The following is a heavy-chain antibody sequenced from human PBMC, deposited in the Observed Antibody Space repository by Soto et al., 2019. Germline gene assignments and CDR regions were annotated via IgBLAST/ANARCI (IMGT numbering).Heavy chain of an antibody. D-gene: IGHD2-8*01. V-gene: IGHV4-39*01. J-gene: IGHJ6*02. Sequence: PSETLSLTCTVSGGSISSSSYYWGWIRQPPGKGLEWIGSIYYSGSTYYNPSLKSRVTISVDTSKNQFSLKLSSVTAADTAVYYCARSMGYYYYGMAVWGQGTTVTVSS. CDR1: GGSISSSSYY. CDR3: ARSMGYYYYGMAV. CDR2: IYYSGST.